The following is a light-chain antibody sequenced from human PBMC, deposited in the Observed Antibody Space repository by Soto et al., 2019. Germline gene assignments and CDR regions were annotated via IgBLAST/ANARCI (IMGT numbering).Light chain of an antibody. CDR2: DAS. CDR1: QSVDAF. J-gene: IGKJ5*01. CDR3: QRRRSWIT. Sequence: EIVLTQSPATLSLSPGGRATLSCRANQSVDAFLAWYQQRPGLPPRLLIFDASSRAAGVPARFAGSGSGTDFTLTISSLEPEDFAVYYCQRRRSWITFGQGTRLEIK. V-gene: IGKV3-11*01.